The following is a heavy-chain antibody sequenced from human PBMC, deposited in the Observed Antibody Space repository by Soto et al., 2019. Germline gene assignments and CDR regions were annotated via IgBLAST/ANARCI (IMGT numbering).Heavy chain of an antibody. Sequence: VQLVQSGAEVKKPGASVRVSCKASGYTFTSFGLSWVRQAPGQGPEWMGWISPESDKATYAHKFQGRITMTTDTSTTTAYMDLRSLRSDDTAVYYCTRDLFFISPSTETTDAYWGQGTLVSVS. CDR2: ISPESDKA. CDR1: GYTFTSFG. V-gene: IGHV1-18*01. J-gene: IGHJ4*02. D-gene: IGHD1-1*01. CDR3: TRDLFFISPSTETTDAY.